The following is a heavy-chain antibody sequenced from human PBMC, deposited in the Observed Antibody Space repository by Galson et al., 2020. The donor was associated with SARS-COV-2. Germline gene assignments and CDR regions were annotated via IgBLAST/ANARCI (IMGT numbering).Heavy chain of an antibody. V-gene: IGHV3-23*01. J-gene: IGHJ4*02. D-gene: IGHD6-6*01. Sequence: GSLRLSCAASGFTFSSYAMSWVRQAPGKGLEWVSAISGSGGSTYYADSVKGRFTISRDNSKNTLYLQMNSLRAEDTAVYYCAKVSWLGSSWDYWGQGTLVTVSS. CDR2: ISGSGGST. CDR3: AKVSWLGSSWDY. CDR1: GFTFSSYA.